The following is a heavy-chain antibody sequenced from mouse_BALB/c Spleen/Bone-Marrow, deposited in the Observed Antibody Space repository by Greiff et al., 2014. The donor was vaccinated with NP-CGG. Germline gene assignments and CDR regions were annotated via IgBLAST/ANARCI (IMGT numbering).Heavy chain of an antibody. V-gene: IGHV5-6-3*01. J-gene: IGHJ1*01. CDR2: INNNGGST. CDR3: ARVYGWYFDV. D-gene: IGHD1-1*01. CDR1: GFTFSSYG. Sequence: VQLKESGGGLVQPGGSLKLSCVASGFTFSSYGMSWVRQTPDKRLELVATINNNGGSTYYPDSVKGQFTISRDNAKNTLYPQMSSLKSEDTAMYYCARVYGWYFDVWGAGTTVTVSS.